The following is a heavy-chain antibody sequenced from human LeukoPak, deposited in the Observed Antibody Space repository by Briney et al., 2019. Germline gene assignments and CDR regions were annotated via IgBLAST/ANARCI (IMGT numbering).Heavy chain of an antibody. V-gene: IGHV3-30*19. CDR2: ISYDGSNK. D-gene: IGHD1-14*01. CDR3: ARDEPPLK. CDR1: GFTFSNYG. J-gene: IGHJ3*01. Sequence: GGSLRLSCAASGFTFSNYGLHWVRQAPGKGLEWVAVISYDGSNKYYADSVKGRFTISRDNSKNTLYLQMNSLRAEDTAVYYCARDEPPLKWGQGTMVTVSS.